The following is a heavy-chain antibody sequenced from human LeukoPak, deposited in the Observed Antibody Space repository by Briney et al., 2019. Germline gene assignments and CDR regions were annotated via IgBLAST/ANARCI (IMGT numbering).Heavy chain of an antibody. CDR2: IFYSGST. J-gene: IGHJ3*02. D-gene: IGHD2-15*01. V-gene: IGHV4-59*08. CDR3: GRQGSGGRAFDI. Sequence: SETLSLNCTVSGVSISNSFWSWIRQPPGGGLEWIGYIFYSGSTNYNPSLTSRLTISVDTSKNQFSLKLSSETAADTAVYYCGRQGSGGRAFDIWGQGTMVTVSS. CDR1: GVSISNSF.